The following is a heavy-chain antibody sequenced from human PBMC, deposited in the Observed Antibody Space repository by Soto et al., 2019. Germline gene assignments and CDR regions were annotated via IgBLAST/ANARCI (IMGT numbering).Heavy chain of an antibody. CDR2: IGGIGDYI. D-gene: IGHD1-26*01. CDR1: GFRFTNYA. CDR3: VKHLGDANSGAFHWLDS. Sequence: HPGGSLRLSCAASGFRFTNYAMSWVRQAPGKGLECVSSIGGIGDYIYHADSVKGRFSISRDNSNSMLYLQMNSLRGEDTAVYYCVKHLGDANSGAFHWLDSWGQGTLVTVSS. V-gene: IGHV3-23*01. J-gene: IGHJ5*01.